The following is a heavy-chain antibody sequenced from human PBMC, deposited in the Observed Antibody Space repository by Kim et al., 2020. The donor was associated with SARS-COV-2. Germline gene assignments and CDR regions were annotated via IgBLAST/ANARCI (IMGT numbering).Heavy chain of an antibody. D-gene: IGHD2-21*02. CDR2: ISSSSSYI. CDR3: ARDLRFSVVVTARGWFDP. J-gene: IGHJ5*02. Sequence: GGSLRLSCAASGFTFSSYSMNWVRQAPGKGLEWVSSISSSSSYIYYADSVKGRFTISRDNAKNSLYLQMNSLRAEDTAVYYCARDLRFSVVVTARGWFDPWGQGTLVTVSS. CDR1: GFTFSSYS. V-gene: IGHV3-21*01.